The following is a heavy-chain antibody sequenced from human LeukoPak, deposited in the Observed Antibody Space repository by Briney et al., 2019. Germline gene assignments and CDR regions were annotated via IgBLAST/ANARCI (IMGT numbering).Heavy chain of an antibody. J-gene: IGHJ4*02. CDR1: GYGFTSYW. Sequence: GVSLKISCTGSGYGFTSYWIGWVRPMPGQGLEWMGIIYSGDSDTRYSPSFQCQVTISADKSISTAYLQWSSLKGSDTAMYYCARQSSGYDYWGQGTLVTVSS. CDR2: IYSGDSDT. V-gene: IGHV5-51*01. D-gene: IGHD5-12*01. CDR3: ARQSSGYDY.